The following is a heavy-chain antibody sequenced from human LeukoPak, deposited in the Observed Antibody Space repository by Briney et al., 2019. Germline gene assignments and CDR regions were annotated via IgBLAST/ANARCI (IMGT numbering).Heavy chain of an antibody. Sequence: ASVKVSCKASGYTFTSYDINWVRQATGQGLEWMGWMNPNSGNTGYAQKFQGRVTMTRNTSISTAYMELSSLRSEDTAVYYCARVVSTYYYGSGSPPGGMDVWGQGTTVTVSS. D-gene: IGHD3-10*01. CDR1: GYTFTSYD. CDR2: MNPNSGNT. J-gene: IGHJ6*02. V-gene: IGHV1-8*01. CDR3: ARVVSTYYYGSGSPPGGMDV.